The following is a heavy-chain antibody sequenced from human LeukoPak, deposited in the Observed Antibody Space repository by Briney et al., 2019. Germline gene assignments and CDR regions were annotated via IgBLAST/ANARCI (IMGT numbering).Heavy chain of an antibody. CDR1: GGSISSGNW. J-gene: IGHJ4*02. CDR3: ARDSPNYYDSSGYVY. CDR2: IYHSGST. Sequence: SETLSLTCAVSGGSISSGNWWSWVRQPPGKGLEWIGEIYHSGSTNYNPSLKSRVTISVDKSKNQFSLKLSSVTAADTAVYYCARDSPNYYDSSGYVYWGQGTLVTVSS. D-gene: IGHD3-22*01. V-gene: IGHV4-4*02.